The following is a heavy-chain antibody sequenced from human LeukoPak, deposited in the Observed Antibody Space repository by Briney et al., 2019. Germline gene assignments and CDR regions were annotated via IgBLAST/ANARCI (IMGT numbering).Heavy chain of an antibody. D-gene: IGHD3-10*01. CDR2: ISGSGGST. J-gene: IGHJ4*02. CDR1: GFTFSSYA. CDR3: AKGHPHETTMVSDY. V-gene: IGHV3-23*01. Sequence: PGGSLRLSCAASGFTFSSYAMNWVRQAPGKGLEWVSGISGSGGSTYYADSVKGRFTISRDNSQNTLYLQMSSLRAEDTAVYYCAKGHPHETTMVSDYWGQGTLVTVSS.